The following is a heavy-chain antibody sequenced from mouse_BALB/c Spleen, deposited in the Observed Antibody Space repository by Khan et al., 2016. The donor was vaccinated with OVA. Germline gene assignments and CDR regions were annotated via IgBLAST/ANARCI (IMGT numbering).Heavy chain of an antibody. J-gene: IGHJ2*01. D-gene: IGHD2-10*02. Sequence: VQLQQSGPELEKPGASVKISCKASGYSFTGYNMNWVKQSNGKSLEWIGNIDPYYGGATYNQKFKGKATLTVDKSSSKAYMQLKSLTSEDSAFYYCTCGYGNYVRYYFDYWGQGTTLTVSS. CDR3: TCGYGNYVRYYFDY. CDR2: IDPYYGGA. CDR1: GYSFTGYN. V-gene: IGHV1-39*01.